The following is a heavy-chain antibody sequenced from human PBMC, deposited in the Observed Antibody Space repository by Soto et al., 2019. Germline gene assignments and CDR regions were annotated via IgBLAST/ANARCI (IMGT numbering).Heavy chain of an antibody. V-gene: IGHV1-46*01. D-gene: IGHD3-22*01. Sequence: ASVNVSSKASGYAFTSYFLHCVRQAPGQGLEWMGVINPSTGTISFSQRFQGRVTVTTDTSTGTLSMELSSLRSDDTAVFYCARWANGYSFDYWGQGTPVTVSS. J-gene: IGHJ4*02. CDR2: INPSTGTI. CDR3: ARWANGYSFDY. CDR1: GYAFTSYF.